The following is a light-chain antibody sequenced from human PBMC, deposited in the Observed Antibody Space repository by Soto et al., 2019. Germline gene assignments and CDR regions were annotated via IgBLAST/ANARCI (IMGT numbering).Light chain of an antibody. CDR2: AAS. CDR1: QNIQNG. J-gene: IGKJ3*01. V-gene: IGKV1-39*01. Sequence: DIQMTQSRPSLSASVGDTVNIACRSSQNIQNGLNWYQQTPGKAPKLLIYAASNLQNGVPSRFSGSVSGTDFTLTINSLQPEAFATYYCQQTYRTPSTFGPGTQVDV. CDR3: QQTYRTPST.